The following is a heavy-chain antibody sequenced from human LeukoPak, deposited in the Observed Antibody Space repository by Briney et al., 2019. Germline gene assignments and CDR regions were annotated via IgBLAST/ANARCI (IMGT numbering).Heavy chain of an antibody. CDR1: GYTFTSYG. CDR3: ARDLSITGTRNWFDP. CDR2: ISAYNGNT. Sequence: ASVKVSCKASGYTFTSYGISWMRQPPGQGLEWMGWISAYNGNTNYAQKLQGRVTMTTDTSTSTAYMELRSLRSDDTAVYYCARDLSITGTRNWFDPWGQGTLVTVSS. V-gene: IGHV1-18*01. D-gene: IGHD1-20*01. J-gene: IGHJ5*02.